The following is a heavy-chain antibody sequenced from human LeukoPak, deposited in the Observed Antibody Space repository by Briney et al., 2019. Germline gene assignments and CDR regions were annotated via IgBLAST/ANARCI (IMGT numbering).Heavy chain of an antibody. CDR3: ARQETVTLPGDY. J-gene: IGHJ4*02. CDR2: IYTSGST. CDR1: GGSISSYY. D-gene: IGHD4-17*01. Sequence: SETLSLTCTVSGGSISSYYWSWIRQPAGKGLEWIGRIYTSGSTNYNPSLKSRVTMSVDTSKNHFSLRLTSVTAADTAVYYCARQETVTLPGDYWGQGTLVTVSS. V-gene: IGHV4-4*07.